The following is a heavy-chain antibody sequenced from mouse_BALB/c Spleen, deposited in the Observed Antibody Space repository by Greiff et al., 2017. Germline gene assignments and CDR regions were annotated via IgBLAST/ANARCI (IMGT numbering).Heavy chain of an antibody. CDR1: GFNIKDYY. CDR3: NAHYDDGAWFAY. CDR2: IDPENGDT. J-gene: IGHJ3*01. Sequence: EVQLVESGAELVRSGASVKLSCTASGFNIKDYYMHWVKQRPEQGLEWIGWIDPENGDTEYAPKFQGKATMTADTSSNTAYLQLSSLTSEDTAVYYCNAHYDDGAWFAYWGQGTLVTVSA. V-gene: IGHV14-4*02. D-gene: IGHD2-4*01.